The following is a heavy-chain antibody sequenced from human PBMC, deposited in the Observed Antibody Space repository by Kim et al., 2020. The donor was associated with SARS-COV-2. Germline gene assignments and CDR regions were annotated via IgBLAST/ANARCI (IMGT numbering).Heavy chain of an antibody. Sequence: TNYAQKLQGRVTMTTDTSTSTAYMELRSLRSDDTAVYYCAREDFHHGMDVWGQGTTVTVSS. CDR2: T. CDR3: AREDFHHGMDV. D-gene: IGHD3-3*01. J-gene: IGHJ6*02. V-gene: IGHV1-18*01.